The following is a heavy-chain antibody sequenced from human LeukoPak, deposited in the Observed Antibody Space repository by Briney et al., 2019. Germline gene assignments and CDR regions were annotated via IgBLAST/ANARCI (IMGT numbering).Heavy chain of an antibody. Sequence: GGSLRLSCAASGFTSSSYEMNWVRQAPGKGLEWVSYISSSGSTIYYADSVKGRFTISRDNAKNSLYLQMNSLRAEDTAVYYCAKEMGATDGFDYWGQGTLVTVSS. J-gene: IGHJ4*02. D-gene: IGHD1-26*01. V-gene: IGHV3-48*03. CDR3: AKEMGATDGFDY. CDR1: GFTSSSYE. CDR2: ISSSGSTI.